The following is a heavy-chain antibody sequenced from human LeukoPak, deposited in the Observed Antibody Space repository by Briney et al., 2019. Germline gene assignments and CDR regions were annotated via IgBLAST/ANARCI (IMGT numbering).Heavy chain of an antibody. CDR1: GGSISSSSYY. D-gene: IGHD6-25*01. CDR2: IYYSGST. CDR3: ARRQAAAGRWD. Sequence: MASETLSLTCTVSGGSISSSSYYWGWIRQPPGKGLEWIGSIYYSGSTYYNPSLKSRVTISVDTSKNQFSLKLSSVTAADTAVYYCARRQAAAGRWDWAQGTLVTVS. V-gene: IGHV4-39*07. J-gene: IGHJ4*02.